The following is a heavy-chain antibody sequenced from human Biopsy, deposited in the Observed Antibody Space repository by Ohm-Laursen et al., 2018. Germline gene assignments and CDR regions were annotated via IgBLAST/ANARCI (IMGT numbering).Heavy chain of an antibody. V-gene: IGHV4-59*01. CDR2: IYYSGST. Sequence: TLSLTCAVSGVSIGSYFWNWIRQPPGKGLEWIGDIYYSGSTKYNPSLKSRVTISVDTSKNQFSLKLRSVTAADTAVYYCAREAAIIDPRTRAFDYWGQGTLVTVSS. CDR3: AREAAIIDPRTRAFDY. J-gene: IGHJ4*02. CDR1: GVSIGSYF. D-gene: IGHD6-25*01.